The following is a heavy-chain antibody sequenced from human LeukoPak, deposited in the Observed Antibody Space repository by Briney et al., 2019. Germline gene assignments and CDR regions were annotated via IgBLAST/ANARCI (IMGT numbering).Heavy chain of an antibody. Sequence: GGSLRLSCTTSGFTFDSYWMSWVRQAPGKGLEWVANIKEDGSEKYYVDSVKGRFTISRDNAKNSVYLQMNSPRGADTAVYYCAREIGSAARGRWGQGTLVIVSS. CDR3: AREIGSAARGR. CDR2: IKEDGSEK. V-gene: IGHV3-7*05. CDR1: GFTFDSYW. J-gene: IGHJ4*02. D-gene: IGHD6-13*01.